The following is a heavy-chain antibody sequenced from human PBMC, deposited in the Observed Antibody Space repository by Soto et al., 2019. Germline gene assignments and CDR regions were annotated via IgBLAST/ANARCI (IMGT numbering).Heavy chain of an antibody. CDR1: GGSFSGYY. CDR3: ARGVSGYGPRRAFDI. CDR2: INHSGST. D-gene: IGHD5-12*01. V-gene: IGHV4-34*01. Sequence: SETLSLTCAVYGGSFSGYYWSWIRQPPGKGLEWIGEINHSGSTNYNPSLKSRVTISVDTSKNQFSLKLSSVTAADTAVYYCARGVSGYGPRRAFDIWGQGTMVTVSS. J-gene: IGHJ3*02.